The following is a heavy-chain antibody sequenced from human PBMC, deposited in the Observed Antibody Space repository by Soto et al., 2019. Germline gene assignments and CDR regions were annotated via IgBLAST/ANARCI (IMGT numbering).Heavy chain of an antibody. Sequence: QVQLVESGGGVVQPGRSLRLSCAASGFTFSSYGMHWVRQAPGKGLERVAVISYDGSNKYYADSVKGRLTISRDNSKNTLYLQMNSLIGEDTAVYYCAKDNGSGCDWLRVGDASDIWGQGTMVTVSS. CDR1: GFTFSSYG. J-gene: IGHJ3*02. CDR2: ISYDGSNK. CDR3: AKDNGSGCDWLRVGDASDI. D-gene: IGHD5-12*01. V-gene: IGHV3-30*18.